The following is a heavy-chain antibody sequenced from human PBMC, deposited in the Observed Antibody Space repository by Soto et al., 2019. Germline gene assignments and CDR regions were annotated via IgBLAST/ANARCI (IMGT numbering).Heavy chain of an antibody. CDR1: GGTFSSYA. V-gene: IGHV1-69*13. J-gene: IGHJ3*02. CDR2: IIPIFGTA. D-gene: IGHD3-22*01. Sequence: SVKVSCKASGGTFSSYAISWLRQAPGQGLEWMGGIIPIFGTANYAQKFQGRVTITADESTSTAYMELSSLRSEDTAVYYCAKRSKKAYYYDSSGYFDAFDIWGQGTMVTVSS. CDR3: AKRSKKAYYYDSSGYFDAFDI.